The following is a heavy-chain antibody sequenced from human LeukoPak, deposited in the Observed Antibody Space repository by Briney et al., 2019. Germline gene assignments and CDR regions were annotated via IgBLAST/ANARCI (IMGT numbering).Heavy chain of an antibody. D-gene: IGHD2-2*01. J-gene: IGHJ4*02. CDR3: ARSGVVVPAATPFDY. CDR2: IIPIFGTA. CDR1: GGTFSSYA. Sequence: GASVKVSCKASGGTFSSYAISWVRQAPGQGLEWMGGIIPIFGTANYAQKFQGRVTITADESTSTAYMELSRLRSDDTAVYYCARSGVVVPAATPFDYWGQGTLVTVSS. V-gene: IGHV1-69*13.